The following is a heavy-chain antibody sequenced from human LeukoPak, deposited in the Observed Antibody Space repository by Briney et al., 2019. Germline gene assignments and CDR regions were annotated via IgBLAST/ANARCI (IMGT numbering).Heavy chain of an antibody. J-gene: IGHJ3*02. V-gene: IGHV3-30*01. D-gene: IGHD1-7*01. Sequence: EGSLRLSCAASGFTFSSYAMHWVRQAPGKGLEWVAVISYDGSNKYYADSVKGRFTISRDNSKNTLYLQMNRLRAEDKGVYYWWKGSYNLNFYCFGILGQGKIVTVFS. CDR2: ISYDGSNK. CDR3: WKGSYNLNFYCFGI. CDR1: GFTFSSYA.